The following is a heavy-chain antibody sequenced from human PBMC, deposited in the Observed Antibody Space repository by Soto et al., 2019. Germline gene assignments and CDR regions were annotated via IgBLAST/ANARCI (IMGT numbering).Heavy chain of an antibody. CDR1: GFTFSSYA. J-gene: IGHJ6*02. V-gene: IGHV3-30*18. CDR3: AKASIAAHRDPYYYYYYGMDV. Sequence: GGSLRLSCTASGFTFSSYALSWVRQAPGKGLEWVAVISYDGSNKYYADSVKGRFTISRDNSKNTLYLQMNSLRAEDTAVYYCAKASIAAHRDPYYYYYYGMDVWGQGTTVTVSS. CDR2: ISYDGSNK. D-gene: IGHD6-6*01.